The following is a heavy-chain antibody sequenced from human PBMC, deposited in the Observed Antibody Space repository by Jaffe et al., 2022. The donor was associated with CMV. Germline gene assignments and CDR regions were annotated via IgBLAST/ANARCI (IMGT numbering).Heavy chain of an antibody. D-gene: IGHD3-16*01. CDR2: INPNSGGT. CDR1: GYTFTGYY. Sequence: QVQLVQSGAEVKKPGASVKVSCKASGYTFTGYYMHWVRQAPGQGLEWMGWINPNSGGTNYAQKFQGWVTMTRDTSISTAYMELSRLRSDDTAVYYCAREGPTIGPGGVYYYYYMDVWGKGTTVTVSS. CDR3: AREGPTIGPGGVYYYYYMDV. V-gene: IGHV1-2*04. J-gene: IGHJ6*03.